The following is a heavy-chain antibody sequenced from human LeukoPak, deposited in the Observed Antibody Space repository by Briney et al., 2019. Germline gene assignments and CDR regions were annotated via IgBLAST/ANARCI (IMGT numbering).Heavy chain of an antibody. CDR2: IRYDGSNK. CDR3: ASAIVVVPAAPWNAFDI. D-gene: IGHD2-2*01. Sequence: QPGGSLRLSCAASGFTFSSYGMHWVPQAPGKGLEWVAFIRYDGSNKYYADSVKGRFTISRDNSKNTLYLQMNSLRAEDTAVYYCASAIVVVPAAPWNAFDIWGQGTMVTVSS. J-gene: IGHJ3*02. CDR1: GFTFSSYG. V-gene: IGHV3-30*02.